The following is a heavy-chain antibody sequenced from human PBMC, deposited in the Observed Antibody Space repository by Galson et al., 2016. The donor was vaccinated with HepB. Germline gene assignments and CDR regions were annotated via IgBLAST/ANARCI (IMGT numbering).Heavy chain of an antibody. CDR2: IYTDDSA. CDR1: GFSINYYF. V-gene: IGHV3-53*01. J-gene: IGHJ4*02. CDR3: ARLTMMPGRLTNYLDS. Sequence: SLRLSCAASGFSINYYFMSWVRQAPGEGLEWVSIIYTDDSAYYADSVEGRFFISRDTSTNTVYLQMNKLRPDDTAVYYCARLTMMPGRLTNYLDSWGQGTLATVSS. D-gene: IGHD4/OR15-4a*01.